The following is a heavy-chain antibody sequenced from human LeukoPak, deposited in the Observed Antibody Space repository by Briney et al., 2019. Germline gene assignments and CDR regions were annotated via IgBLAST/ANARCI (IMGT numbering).Heavy chain of an antibody. V-gene: IGHV3-9*01. Sequence: GGSLRLSCAASGFTFDDYAMQWVRQAPGKGLEWDSGISWNSGSIGHADSVKGRFTISRDNAKISLYLQMNSLRVEDTAVYYCATDRKVGTWDPRFDYWGQGTLVTVSS. J-gene: IGHJ4*02. CDR1: GFTFDDYA. CDR2: ISWNSGSI. D-gene: IGHD4-23*01. CDR3: ATDRKVGTWDPRFDY.